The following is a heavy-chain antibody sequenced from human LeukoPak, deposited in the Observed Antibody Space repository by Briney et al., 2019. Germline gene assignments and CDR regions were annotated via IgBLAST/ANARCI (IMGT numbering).Heavy chain of an antibody. Sequence: PSETLSLTCTVSGGFISSSSYYWGWIRQPPGKGLEWIGSIYYSGSTYYNPSLKSRVTISVDTSKNQFSLKLSSVTAADTAVYYCARRGSGGSEFDYWGQGTLVTVSS. D-gene: IGHD6-25*01. V-gene: IGHV4-39*01. CDR3: ARRGSGGSEFDY. CDR2: IYYSGST. J-gene: IGHJ4*02. CDR1: GGFISSSSYY.